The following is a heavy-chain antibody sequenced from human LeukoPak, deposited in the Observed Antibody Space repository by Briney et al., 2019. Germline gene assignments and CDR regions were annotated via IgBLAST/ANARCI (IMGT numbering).Heavy chain of an antibody. D-gene: IGHD6-13*01. CDR2: INHSGST. CDR3: ASDAGIAAAGQDY. Sequence: PSETLSLTCAVYGGSFSGYYSYWIRQPPGKGLEWIGEINHSGSTNYNPSLKSRVTISVDTSKNQFSLKLSSVTAADTAVYYCASDAGIAAAGQDYWGQGTMVTVSS. J-gene: IGHJ4*02. V-gene: IGHV4-34*01. CDR1: GGSFSGYY.